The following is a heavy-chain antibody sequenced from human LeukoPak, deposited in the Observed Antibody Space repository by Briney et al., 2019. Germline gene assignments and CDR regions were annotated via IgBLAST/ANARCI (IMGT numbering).Heavy chain of an antibody. J-gene: IGHJ5*02. CDR1: GGSISSSSYY. CDR3: ARVTSRGFVTYYDFWSGPVGFDP. V-gene: IGHV4-39*07. Sequence: SETLSLTCTVSGGSISSSSYYWGWIRQPPGKGLEWIGSIYYSGSTYYNPSLKSRVTISVDMSKNQFSLKLSSVTAADTAVYYCARVTSRGFVTYYDFWSGPVGFDPWGQGTLVTVSS. D-gene: IGHD3-3*01. CDR2: IYYSGST.